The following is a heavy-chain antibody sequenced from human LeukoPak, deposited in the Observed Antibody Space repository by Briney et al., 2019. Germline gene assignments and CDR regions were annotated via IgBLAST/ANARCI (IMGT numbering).Heavy chain of an antibody. CDR1: GGSISSGGYS. J-gene: IGHJ4*02. CDR2: IYHSGST. D-gene: IGHD6-19*01. Sequence: SQTLSLTRAVSGGSISSGGYSWSWIRQPPGKGLEWIGYIYHSGSTYYNPSLKSRVTISVDRSKNQFSLKLSSVTAADTAVYYCARGVAVAADYFDYWGQGTLVTVSS. CDR3: ARGVAVAADYFDY. V-gene: IGHV4-30-2*01.